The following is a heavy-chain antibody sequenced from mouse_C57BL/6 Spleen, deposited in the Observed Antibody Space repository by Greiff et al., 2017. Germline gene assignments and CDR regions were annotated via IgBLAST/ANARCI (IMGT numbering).Heavy chain of an antibody. CDR1: GFTFSDYY. CDR3: ARWNDGYYGGFAY. D-gene: IGHD2-3*01. V-gene: IGHV5-16*01. Sequence: EVKLVESEGGLVQPGSSMKLSCTASGFTFSDYYMAWVRQVPEKGLEWVANINYDGSSTYYLDSLKSRFIISRDNEKNILYLQMSSLKSEDTATYYCARWNDGYYGGFAYWGQGTLVTVSA. J-gene: IGHJ3*01. CDR2: INYDGSST.